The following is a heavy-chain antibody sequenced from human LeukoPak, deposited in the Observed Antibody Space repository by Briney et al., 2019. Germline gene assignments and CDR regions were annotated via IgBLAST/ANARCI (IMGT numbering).Heavy chain of an antibody. J-gene: IGHJ4*02. CDR2: ISFDGNNK. CDR1: GFTFSTYA. D-gene: IGHD1-26*01. CDR3: ARSPGLVGANYFDY. Sequence: GSLRLSCAASGFTFSTYAMHWVRQAPGKGLEWVTVISFDGNNKNYADPVKGRFTISRDSTKNTLYLQLNSLRAEDTAVYYCARSPGLVGANYFDYWGQGTLVTVSS. V-gene: IGHV3-30*04.